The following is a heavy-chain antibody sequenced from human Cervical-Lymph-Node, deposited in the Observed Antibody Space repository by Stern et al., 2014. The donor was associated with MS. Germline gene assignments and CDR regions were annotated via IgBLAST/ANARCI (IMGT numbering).Heavy chain of an antibody. CDR1: GYTFTGFY. D-gene: IGHD5-24*01. Sequence: VQLLESGAELKKPGASVKVSCKASGYTFTGFYLHWVRQAPGQGLEWVGRINVNTGGTRFSQKFQGRVVLAGDSSINTAYMEIKSLTSDDTAVYVCARDYDGYQEDPRPAPRSSDEY. V-gene: IGHV1-2*06. CDR2: INVNTGGT. CDR3: ARDYDGYQEDPRPAPRSSDEY. J-gene: IGHJ1*01.